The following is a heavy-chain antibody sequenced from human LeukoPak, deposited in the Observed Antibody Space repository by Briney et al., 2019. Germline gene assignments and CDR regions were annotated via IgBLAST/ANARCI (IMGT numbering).Heavy chain of an antibody. V-gene: IGHV5-51*01. D-gene: IGHD6-6*01. Sequence: GESLKISCKGSGYSFTSYWIGWVRQLPGKGLEWMGIVYPGDSDTRYSPSFQGQVTISADKSISTAYLQWSSLKASDTAMYYCARRVGSSSSSHQFDPWGQGTLVTVSS. CDR1: GYSFTSYW. J-gene: IGHJ5*02. CDR2: VYPGDSDT. CDR3: ARRVGSSSSSHQFDP.